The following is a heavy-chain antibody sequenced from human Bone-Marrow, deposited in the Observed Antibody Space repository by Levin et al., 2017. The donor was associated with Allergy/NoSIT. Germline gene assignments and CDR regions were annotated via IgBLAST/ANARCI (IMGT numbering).Heavy chain of an antibody. CDR2: ISSGAGSSV. Sequence: SCVGSGFSFKNYEMNWVRQAPGKGLEWVSYISSGAGSSVFYADFAKGRFTISRENAKDTMFLQMDGLRVDDTGVYYCTREDWELNNAFDLWGLGTLVTVSS. J-gene: IGHJ4*02. D-gene: IGHD1-26*01. CDR3: TREDWELNNAFDL. V-gene: IGHV3-48*03. CDR1: GFSFKNYE.